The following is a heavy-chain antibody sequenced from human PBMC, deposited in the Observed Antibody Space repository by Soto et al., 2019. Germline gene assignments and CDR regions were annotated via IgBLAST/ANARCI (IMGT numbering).Heavy chain of an antibody. Sequence: QVQLQESGPGLVKPSETLSLTCTVSGDSISSYNLAWIRQPPGKGLEWIGYFRSGGGTSYNPSLKSRVAISADPSMRQFSLRLSSVTAADTAGYYCVRQGIGVLHGLVDVWGQGTTVTVSS. CDR1: GDSISSYN. CDR2: FRSGGGT. J-gene: IGHJ6*02. V-gene: IGHV4-59*08. CDR3: VRQGIGVLHGLVDV. D-gene: IGHD3-10*01.